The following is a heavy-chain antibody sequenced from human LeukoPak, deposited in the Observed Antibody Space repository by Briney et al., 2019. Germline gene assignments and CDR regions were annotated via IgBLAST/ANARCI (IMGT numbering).Heavy chain of an antibody. CDR2: IYHSGST. D-gene: IGHD6-13*01. J-gene: IGHJ4*02. CDR3: ARGEAAAGSLGY. V-gene: IGHV4-30-2*01. Sequence: SETLSLTCTVSGGSISSGGYYWSWIRQPPGKGLEWIGYIYHSGSTYYNPSLKSRVTISVDRSKNQFSLKLSSVTAADTAVYYCARGEAAAGSLGYWGQGTLVTVSS. CDR1: GGSISSGGYY.